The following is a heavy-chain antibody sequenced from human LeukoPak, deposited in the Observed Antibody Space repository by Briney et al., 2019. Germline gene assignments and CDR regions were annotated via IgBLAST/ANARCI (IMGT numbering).Heavy chain of an antibody. CDR1: GYSSTSYW. V-gene: IGHV5-10-1*01. J-gene: IGHJ5*02. CDR2: IDPSDSYT. Sequence: GESLKISCKGSGYSSTSYWISWVRQMPGKGLEWMGRIDPSDSYTNYSPSFQGHVTISADKSISTAYLQWSSLEASDTAMYYCARQEKDNWFDPWGQGTLVTVSS. CDR3: ARQEKDNWFDP.